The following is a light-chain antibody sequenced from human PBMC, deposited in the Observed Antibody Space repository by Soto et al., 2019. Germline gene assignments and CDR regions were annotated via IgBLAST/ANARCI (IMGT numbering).Light chain of an antibody. V-gene: IGKV3-20*01. CDR2: STS. J-gene: IGKJ1*01. CDR1: QSGSTNY. Sequence: EIVLTQSPGTLSLSPGERATLSCRASQSGSTNYIAWYQQKPGQAPRLLIYSTSNRATGIPDRFSGSGSGTEFTLTISRLEPEDFAVYYCQQYGSSWTFGQGTKVEIK. CDR3: QQYGSSWT.